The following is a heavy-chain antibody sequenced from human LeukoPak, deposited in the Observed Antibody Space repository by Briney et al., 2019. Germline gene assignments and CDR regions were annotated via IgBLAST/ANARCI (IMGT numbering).Heavy chain of an antibody. CDR3: AKGPYSGSYSAYFQH. J-gene: IGHJ1*01. CDR2: ISWNSGSI. Sequence: GRSLRLSCAASGFTFDDYAMHWVRQAPGKGLEWVSGISWNSGSIGYADSVKGRFTISRDNAKNSLYRQMNSLRAEDMALYYCAKGPYSGSYSAYFQHWGQGTLVTVSS. V-gene: IGHV3-9*03. CDR1: GFTFDDYA. D-gene: IGHD1-26*01.